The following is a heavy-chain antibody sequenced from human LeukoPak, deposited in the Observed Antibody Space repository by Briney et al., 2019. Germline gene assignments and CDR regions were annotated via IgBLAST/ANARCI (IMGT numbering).Heavy chain of an antibody. Sequence: SETLSLTCAVYGGSFSGYYWSWIRQPPGKGLEWIGEINHSGSTNYNPSLKSRVTISVDTSKNQFSLKLSSVTAADTAVYYCARRYCSGGSCYSGPMRLDYWGQGTLVTVSS. CDR1: GGSFSGYY. V-gene: IGHV4-34*01. J-gene: IGHJ4*02. D-gene: IGHD2-15*01. CDR3: ARRYCSGGSCYSGPMRLDY. CDR2: INHSGST.